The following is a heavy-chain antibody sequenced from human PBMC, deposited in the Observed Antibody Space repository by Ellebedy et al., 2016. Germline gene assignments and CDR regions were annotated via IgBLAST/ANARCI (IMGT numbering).Heavy chain of an antibody. Sequence: GESLKISXAASGFTFSSYAMHWVRQAPGKGLEWVAVISYDGSNKYYADSVKGRFTISRDNSKNTLYLQMNSLRAEDTAVYYCARDFCGDCQYPDYWGQGTLVTVSS. J-gene: IGHJ4*02. CDR1: GFTFSSYA. CDR2: ISYDGSNK. CDR3: ARDFCGDCQYPDY. V-gene: IGHV3-30-3*01. D-gene: IGHD2-21*02.